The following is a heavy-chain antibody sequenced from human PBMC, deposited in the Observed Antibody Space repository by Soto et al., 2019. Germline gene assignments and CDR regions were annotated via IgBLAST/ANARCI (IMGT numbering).Heavy chain of an antibody. V-gene: IGHV4-4*02. CDR1: GGSISSGDYY. CDR2: IYHSGST. CDR3: ASVRGQYYYGMDV. D-gene: IGHD3-10*02. J-gene: IGHJ6*02. Sequence: PSETLSLTCTVSGGSISSGDYYWSWVRQPPGKGLEWIGEIYHSGSTNYNPSLKSRVTISVDKSKNQFSLKLSSVTAADTAVYYCASVRGQYYYGMDVWGQGTTVTVSS.